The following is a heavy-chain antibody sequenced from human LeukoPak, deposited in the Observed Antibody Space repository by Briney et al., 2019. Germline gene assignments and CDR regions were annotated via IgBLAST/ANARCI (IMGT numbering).Heavy chain of an antibody. J-gene: IGHJ6*02. CDR3: ARVPGIAAAGTGYYYGMDV. D-gene: IGHD6-13*01. CDR1: GGSISSYY. V-gene: IGHV4-59*01. Sequence: SETLSLTCTVSGGSISSYYWSWIRQPPGKGLEWIGYIYYSGSTNYNPSLKRRVTISVDTSKNQFSLKLSSVTAADTAVYYCARVPGIAAAGTGYYYGMDVWGQGTTVTVSS. CDR2: IYYSGST.